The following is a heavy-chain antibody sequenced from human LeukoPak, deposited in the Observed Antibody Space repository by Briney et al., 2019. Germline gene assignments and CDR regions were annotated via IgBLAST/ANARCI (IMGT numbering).Heavy chain of an antibody. CDR2: IHYSGST. D-gene: IGHD6-6*01. V-gene: IGHV4-31*03. J-gene: IGHJ5*02. CDR3: AKVIGIAARHNWFDP. Sequence: SQTLSLTCTVSGGSISSDEYYWSWIRQHPGKGLEWIGYIHYSGSTYYNPSLKSRLTISVDTSKNQFTLKLSSVTAADTAVYYCAKVIGIAARHNWFDPWGQGTLVTVSS. CDR1: GGSISSDEYY.